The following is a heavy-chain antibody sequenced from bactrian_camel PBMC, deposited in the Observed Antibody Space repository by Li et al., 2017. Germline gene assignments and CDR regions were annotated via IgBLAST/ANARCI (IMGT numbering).Heavy chain of an antibody. Sequence: HVQLVESGGGSVEPGGSLRLSCAASGNTNIVDSGCVGWFRRAPGKEREGVAFVDGTGYTAVADSVKGRFTISKDDAKYTLYLQMNNLEPEDTATYYCAAAISDLPVDVVATLGHGSFSYWGPGTQVTVS. CDR3: AAAISDLPVDVVATLGHGSFSY. J-gene: IGHJ4*01. CDR2: VDGTGYT. D-gene: IGHD3*01. CDR1: GNTNIVDSGC. V-gene: IGHV3S53*01.